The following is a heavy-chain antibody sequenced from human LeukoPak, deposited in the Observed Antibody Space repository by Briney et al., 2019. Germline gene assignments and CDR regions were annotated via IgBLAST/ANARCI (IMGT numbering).Heavy chain of an antibody. CDR2: ISGSGGST. Sequence: GGSLRLSCAASGFTFSSYAMSWVRQAPGKGLEWVSAISGSGGSTYYADSVKGRFTISRDNSENTLYLQMNSLRAEDTAVYYCAKVALLGYCSSTSCYPQFDYWGQGTLVTVSS. CDR3: AKVALLGYCSSTSCYPQFDY. V-gene: IGHV3-23*01. CDR1: GFTFSSYA. D-gene: IGHD2-2*01. J-gene: IGHJ4*02.